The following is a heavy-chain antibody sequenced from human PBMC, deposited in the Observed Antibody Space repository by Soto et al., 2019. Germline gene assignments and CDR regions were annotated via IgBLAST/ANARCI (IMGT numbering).Heavy chain of an antibody. Sequence: SETLSLTCAVSGGSISSSNWWSWVRQPPGKGLEWIGEIYHSGSTNYNPSLKSRVTISVDKSKNQFSLKLSSVTAADTAVYYCAAGGAAAGAYNWFDPWGQGTLVT. CDR2: IYHSGST. CDR3: AAGGAAAGAYNWFDP. D-gene: IGHD6-13*01. CDR1: GGSISSSNW. J-gene: IGHJ5*02. V-gene: IGHV4-4*02.